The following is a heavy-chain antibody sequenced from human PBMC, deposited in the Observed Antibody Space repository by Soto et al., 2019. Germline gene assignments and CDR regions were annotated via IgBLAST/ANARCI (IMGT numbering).Heavy chain of an antibody. CDR1: GGSISSGAYY. D-gene: IGHD3-22*01. CDR3: ASSSGPSYYDY. CDR2: IYYSGST. V-gene: IGHV4-31*03. J-gene: IGHJ4*02. Sequence: PSETLSLTCTVSGGSISSGAYYWSWIRQHPGKGLEWIGYIYYSGSTYYNPSLKSRVTISVDTSKNQFSLKLSSVTAADTAVYYCASSSGPSYYDYSGQGTLVTVSS.